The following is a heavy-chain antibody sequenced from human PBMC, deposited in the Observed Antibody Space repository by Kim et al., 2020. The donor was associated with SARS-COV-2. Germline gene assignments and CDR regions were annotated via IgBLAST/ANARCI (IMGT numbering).Heavy chain of an antibody. J-gene: IGHJ6*02. CDR2: IIPILGIA. CDR1: GGTFSSYA. CDR3: ARVGYGGKHYYYYGMDV. Sequence: SVKVSCKASGGTFSSYAISWVRQAPGQGLEWMGRIIPILGIANYAQKFQGRVTITADKSTSTAYMELSSLRSEDTAVYYCARVGYGGKHYYYYGMDVWGQGTTVTVSS. D-gene: IGHD2-15*01. V-gene: IGHV1-69*04.